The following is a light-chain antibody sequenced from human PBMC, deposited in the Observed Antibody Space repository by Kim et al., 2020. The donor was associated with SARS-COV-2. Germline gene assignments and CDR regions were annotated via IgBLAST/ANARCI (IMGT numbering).Light chain of an antibody. J-gene: IGLJ2*01. CDR1: DIGRKS. CDR2: YNT. Sequence: APGKTAIITCGGNDIGRKSVHWYQGKPGQAPVMVIYYNTDRPSGIPERVSGSNSGNTATLTINRVEAGDEAHYYCQVWDRSSDHVVFGGGTKLTVL. V-gene: IGLV3-21*04. CDR3: QVWDRSSDHVV.